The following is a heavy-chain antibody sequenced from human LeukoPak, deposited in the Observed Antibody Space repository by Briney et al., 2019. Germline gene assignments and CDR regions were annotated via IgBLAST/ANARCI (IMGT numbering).Heavy chain of an antibody. CDR1: GFTFSSYK. J-gene: IGHJ3*02. CDR2: ISSGSSYI. V-gene: IGHV3-21*01. Sequence: PGGSLRLSCAASGFTFSSYKMNWVRQAPGKGLEWVSSISSGSSYIYYADSVKGRFTISRDNAKNSLYVQMNSLRAEDTAVYYCARGTGGFGVAFHIWGQGTMVTVSS. D-gene: IGHD3-10*01. CDR3: ARGTGGFGVAFHI.